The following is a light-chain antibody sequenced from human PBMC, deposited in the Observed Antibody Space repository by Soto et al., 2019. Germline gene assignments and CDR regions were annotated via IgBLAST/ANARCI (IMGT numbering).Light chain of an antibody. V-gene: IGKV1-33*01. CDR1: QDISNY. CDR3: QQYDNLT. J-gene: IGKJ4*01. CDR2: DAS. Sequence: DIQMTQSTSSLSASVGDRVTITCQASQDISNYLNWYQQKPGKAPKLLIYDASNLETGVPSRFSGSGSGTDFTFTISSLQPEDIATYYCQQYDNLTFGGGTKVEIK.